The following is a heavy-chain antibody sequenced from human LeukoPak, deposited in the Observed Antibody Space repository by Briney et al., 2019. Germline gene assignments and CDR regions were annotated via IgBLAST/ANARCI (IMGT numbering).Heavy chain of an antibody. CDR2: INHSGST. CDR3: ARAYNWNFRFDP. CDR1: GGSFSGYY. J-gene: IGHJ5*02. D-gene: IGHD1-7*01. V-gene: IGHV4-34*01. Sequence: PSETLSLTCAVYGGSFSGYYWSWIRQPPGKGLEWIGEINHSGSTNYNPSLKSRVTISVDTSKNQFSLKLSSVTAADTAVYYCARAYNWNFRFDPWGQGTLVTVSS.